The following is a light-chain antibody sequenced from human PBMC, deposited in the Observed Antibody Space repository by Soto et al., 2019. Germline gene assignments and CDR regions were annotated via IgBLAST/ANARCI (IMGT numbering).Light chain of an antibody. Sequence: QSVLTQPTSVSGAPGQRVTISCTGSSSNIGAGYDVHWYQQLPGTAPKLLIYGNSNRPSGVPDRFSGSKSGTSAYLAINGLQAEDEADYYCQSYDSSLSGSVFGGGTKVTVL. CDR3: QSYDSSLSGSV. V-gene: IGLV1-40*01. CDR1: SSNIGAGYD. CDR2: GNS. J-gene: IGLJ2*01.